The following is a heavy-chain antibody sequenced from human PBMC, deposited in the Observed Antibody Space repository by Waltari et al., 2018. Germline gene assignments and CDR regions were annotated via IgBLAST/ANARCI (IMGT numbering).Heavy chain of an antibody. J-gene: IGHJ4*02. Sequence: EVQLLESGGGLAQPGGSLRLSCEASGFTFSSNDMTWVRQAPGKGLEWVSRMYSGGSTNYADSVKGRFTVSRDNSKNTVYLQMSNLRGEDTAVYYCAKGGDTGTYGFFDFWGQGTLVSVSS. CDR1: GFTFSSND. CDR2: MYSGGST. V-gene: IGHV3-23*03. CDR3: AKGGDTGTYGFFDF. D-gene: IGHD1-1*01.